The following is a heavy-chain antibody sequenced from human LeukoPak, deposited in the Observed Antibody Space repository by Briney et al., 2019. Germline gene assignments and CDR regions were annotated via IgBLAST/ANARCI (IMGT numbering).Heavy chain of an antibody. Sequence: PGGSLRLSCADSGFTFSSYSMNWVRQAPGKGLEWVSYISSSSSTIYYADSVKGRFTISRDNAKNSLYLQMNSLRAEDTAVYYCVRGGLYHYSGTSGDYWGQGTLVTVSS. CDR1: GFTFSSYS. D-gene: IGHD1-26*01. CDR3: VRGGLYHYSGTSGDY. J-gene: IGHJ4*02. V-gene: IGHV3-48*01. CDR2: ISSSSSTI.